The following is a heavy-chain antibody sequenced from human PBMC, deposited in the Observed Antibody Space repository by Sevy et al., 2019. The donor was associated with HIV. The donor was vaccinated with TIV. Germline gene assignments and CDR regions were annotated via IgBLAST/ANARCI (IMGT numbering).Heavy chain of an antibody. CDR3: ARGRVGSTTSYYFDY. V-gene: IGHV3-33*01. CDR1: GFTFSSYA. CDR2: IWHDGSQK. D-gene: IGHD1-26*01. Sequence: GGCLRLSCAASGFTFSSYAMHCVRQAPGKGLEWVGFIWHDGSQKYYTDSVRGRFTFSRDNSKNTLFLQVSSLRAEDTAVYYCARGRVGSTTSYYFDYWGQGTLVTVSS. J-gene: IGHJ4*02.